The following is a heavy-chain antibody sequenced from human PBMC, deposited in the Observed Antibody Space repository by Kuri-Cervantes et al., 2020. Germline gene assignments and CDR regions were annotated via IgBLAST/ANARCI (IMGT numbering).Heavy chain of an antibody. Sequence: SETLSLTSAVSGGSISSSNWWSWVRQPPGKGLEWMGEIYHSGSTYYNTSLKCRVTISVYTSKNQFSLKLNSVTAADTALYHCARDTPYYYDSSGYSVDAGRYGMDVWGQGTTVTVSS. D-gene: IGHD3-22*01. V-gene: IGHV4-4*02. CDR2: IYHSGST. J-gene: IGHJ6*02. CDR1: GGSISSSNW. CDR3: ARDTPYYYDSSGYSVDAGRYGMDV.